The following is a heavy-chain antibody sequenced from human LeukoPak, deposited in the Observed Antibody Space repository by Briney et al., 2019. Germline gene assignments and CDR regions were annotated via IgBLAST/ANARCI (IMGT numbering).Heavy chain of an antibody. V-gene: IGHV3-48*03. CDR3: ARGNGDILTGPDWFDP. J-gene: IGHJ5*02. D-gene: IGHD3-9*01. Sequence: GGSLRLSCAASGFTFNSYEMNWVRQAPGKGLEWVSYISSSGSTIYYADSVKGRFTISRDNAKNSLYLQMNSLRAEDTAVYYCARGNGDILTGPDWFDPWGQGTLVTVSS. CDR1: GFTFNSYE. CDR2: ISSSGSTI.